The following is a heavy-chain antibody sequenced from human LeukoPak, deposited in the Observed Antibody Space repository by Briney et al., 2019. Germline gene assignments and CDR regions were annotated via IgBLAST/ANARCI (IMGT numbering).Heavy chain of an antibody. CDR3: AKDHCTSTSCYYDWFDP. Sequence: GGSLRLSCAGSGFTFSSYWMSWVRQAPGKGLEWVSAISGSGGSTYYADSVKGRFTISRDNSKNTLYLQMNSLRAEDTAVYYCAKDHCTSTSCYYDWFDPWGQGTLVTVSS. V-gene: IGHV3-23*01. J-gene: IGHJ5*02. D-gene: IGHD2-2*01. CDR1: GFTFSSYW. CDR2: ISGSGGST.